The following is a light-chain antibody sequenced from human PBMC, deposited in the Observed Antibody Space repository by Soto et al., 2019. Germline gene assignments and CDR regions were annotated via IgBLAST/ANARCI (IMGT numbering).Light chain of an antibody. V-gene: IGKV3-20*01. Sequence: EIVLTQSPGTLSLSPGERATLSCRASQSVSSSYLAWYQQKPGQAPRLFIYGASSRATGIPDMFSGSGSGTDFTLTISRLEPEELAVYYCQQYSSPITFGPGTKMDIK. CDR2: GAS. CDR3: QQYSSPIT. CDR1: QSVSSSY. J-gene: IGKJ3*01.